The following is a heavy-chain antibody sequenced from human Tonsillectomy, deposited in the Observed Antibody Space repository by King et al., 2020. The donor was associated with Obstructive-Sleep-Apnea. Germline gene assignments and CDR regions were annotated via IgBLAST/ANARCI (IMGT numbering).Heavy chain of an antibody. D-gene: IGHD3-3*01. V-gene: IGHV4-59*08. Sequence: VQLQESGLELVKPSETLSLTCGVSGGSINSHYWSWIRQPPGKGLEYIGFIYYTGSTNYNPPLKSRVTISVDTSKNQFSLKLTSVTAADTAVYYCARYDDFRHYALDVWGQGTTVTVSS. CDR1: GGSINSHY. J-gene: IGHJ6*02. CDR2: IYYTGST. CDR3: ARYDDFRHYALDV.